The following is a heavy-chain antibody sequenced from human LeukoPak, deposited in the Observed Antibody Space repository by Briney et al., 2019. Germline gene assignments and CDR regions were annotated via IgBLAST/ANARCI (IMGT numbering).Heavy chain of an antibody. CDR2: ISSSGSTI. V-gene: IGHV3-48*03. Sequence: PGRSLRLSCAASGFTFSSYEMNWVRQAPGKGLEWVSYISSSGSTIYYADSVKGRFTISRDNAKNSLYLQMNSLRAEDTAVYYCARGNQLLLPFDYWGQGTLVTVSS. CDR1: GFTFSSYE. CDR3: ARGNQLLLPFDY. J-gene: IGHJ4*02. D-gene: IGHD2-2*01.